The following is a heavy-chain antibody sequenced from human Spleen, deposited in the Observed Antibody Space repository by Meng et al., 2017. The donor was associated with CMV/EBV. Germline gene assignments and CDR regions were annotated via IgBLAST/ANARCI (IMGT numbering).Heavy chain of an antibody. J-gene: IGHJ5*02. CDR1: GFTLSDYY. CDR2: ISSSGSTI. CDR3: ARDTGRAAADL. Sequence: GESLKISCAASGFTLSDYYMTWIRQAPGKGLEWVSDISSSGSTIYYADSVKGRFTISRDNAKNSLFLEMSSLRVDDTALYYCARDTGRAAADLWGQGIMVTVSS. V-gene: IGHV3-11*04. D-gene: IGHD6-25*01.